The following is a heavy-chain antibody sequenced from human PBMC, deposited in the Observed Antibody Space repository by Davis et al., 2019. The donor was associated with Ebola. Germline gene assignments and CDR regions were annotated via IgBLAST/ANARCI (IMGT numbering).Heavy chain of an antibody. J-gene: IGHJ4*02. CDR3: ATTQWLREFDN. CDR2: IYDQST. Sequence: PGGSLRLSCTASGFTVSSNHMSWVRQAPGRGLEWVSVIYDQSTAYADAVRGRFIISRDKSNNTLYLEMSSLRVDDTAVYYCATTQWLREFDNWGQGTLVTVYS. V-gene: IGHV3-53*05. D-gene: IGHD6-19*01. CDR1: GFTVSSNH.